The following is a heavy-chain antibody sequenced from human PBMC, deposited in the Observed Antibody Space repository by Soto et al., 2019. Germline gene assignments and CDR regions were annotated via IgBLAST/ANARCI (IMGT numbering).Heavy chain of an antibody. CDR3: AKDLGIVATISPDY. D-gene: IGHD5-12*01. J-gene: IGHJ4*02. V-gene: IGHV3-30*18. CDR1: GFTFSNYA. Sequence: GSLRLSCAASGFTFSNYAIHWVRQAPGKGLEWVAVIASDGKDKRYADSVKGRFTISRDNSKNTVYLQMNSLRGEDTAVYYCAKDLGIVATISPDYWGQGTLVTVSS. CDR2: IASDGKDK.